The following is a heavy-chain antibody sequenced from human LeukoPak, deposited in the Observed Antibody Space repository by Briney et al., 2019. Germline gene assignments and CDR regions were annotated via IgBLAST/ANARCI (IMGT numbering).Heavy chain of an antibody. CDR3: AREDTGGLYGPDP. Sequence: ASVKVSCKASGYTFISSGISWVRQAPGQGLEWMGGIIPIFGTANYAQKFQGRVTITTDESTSTAYMELSSLRSEDTAVYYCAREDTGGLYGPDPWGQGTPVTVSS. CDR2: IIPIFGTA. J-gene: IGHJ5*02. V-gene: IGHV1-69*05. CDR1: GYTFISSG. D-gene: IGHD3-10*01.